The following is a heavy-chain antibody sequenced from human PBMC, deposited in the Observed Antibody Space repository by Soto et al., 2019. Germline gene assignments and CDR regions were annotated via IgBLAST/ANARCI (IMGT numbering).Heavy chain of an antibody. CDR3: VRGGGSASYLLDY. Sequence: QVQLVQSGAEVKKPGSSVKVSCKASGFAFSSYAMHWVRQAPGQRPEWMGYINGGSTNTKYSETFQGRVTITRDTSATTDYMELSSLISEDTAVYYCVRGGGSASYLLDYWGQGTLVTVSS. CDR2: INGGSTNT. J-gene: IGHJ4*02. D-gene: IGHD3-10*01. CDR1: GFAFSSYA. V-gene: IGHV1-3*01.